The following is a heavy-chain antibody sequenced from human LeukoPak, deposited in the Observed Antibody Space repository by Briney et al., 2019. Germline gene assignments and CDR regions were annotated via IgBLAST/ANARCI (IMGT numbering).Heavy chain of an antibody. CDR2: IYYSGST. CDR3: ARAGGYSYGYIFDY. CDR1: GGSISSYY. Sequence: SETLSLTCTVSGGSISSYYWSWIRQPPGKGLEWIGYIYYSGSTNYNPSLKSRVTISVDTSKNQFSLKLSSVTAADTAVYYCARAGGYSYGYIFDYWGQGTLVTVSS. D-gene: IGHD5-18*01. V-gene: IGHV4-59*01. J-gene: IGHJ4*02.